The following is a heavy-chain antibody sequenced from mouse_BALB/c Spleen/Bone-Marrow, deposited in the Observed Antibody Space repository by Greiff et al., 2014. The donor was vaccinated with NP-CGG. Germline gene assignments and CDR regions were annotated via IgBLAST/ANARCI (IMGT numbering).Heavy chain of an antibody. V-gene: IGHV1-5*01. CDR2: IYPGNSGT. CDR1: GYTFTSYW. D-gene: IGHD2-14*01. Sequence: VQLQQSGTVLARPGASVKMSCKASGYTFTSYWMHWVKQRPGQGLEWIGAIYPGNSGTSYNQKFKGKAKLTAVTSTSTAYMELSSLTNEDSAVYYCTRYYYRFSAWFAYWGQGILVTVSA. J-gene: IGHJ3*01. CDR3: TRYYYRFSAWFAY.